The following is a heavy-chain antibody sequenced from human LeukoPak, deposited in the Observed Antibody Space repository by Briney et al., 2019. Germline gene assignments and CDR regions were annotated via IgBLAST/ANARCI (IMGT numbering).Heavy chain of an antibody. CDR3: ARDGGGIVGASLAFDI. Sequence: ASVKVSCKVSGYTLTELSMHWVRQAPGKGLEWMGGFDPEDGETIYAQKFQGRVTMTEDTSTDTAYMELSSLRSEDTAVYYCARDGGGIVGASLAFDIWGQGTMVTVSS. D-gene: IGHD1-26*01. V-gene: IGHV1-24*01. CDR2: FDPEDGET. CDR1: GYTLTELS. J-gene: IGHJ3*02.